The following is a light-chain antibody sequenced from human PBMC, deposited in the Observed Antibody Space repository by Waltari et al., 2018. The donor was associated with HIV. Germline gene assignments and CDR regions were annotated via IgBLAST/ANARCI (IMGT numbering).Light chain of an antibody. CDR2: WAS. J-gene: IGKJ1*01. V-gene: IGKV4-1*01. CDR1: QSVLYNSNNKNY. Sequence: DIVMTQSPDSLAVSLGERATINCKSSQSVLYNSNNKNYLAWYQQKPGQPPKLLIYWASTRDSGVPARFSGSGSGTDFTLTISSLQAEDVGVYFCQQSYTSPRTFGQGTKVEIK. CDR3: QQSYTSPRT.